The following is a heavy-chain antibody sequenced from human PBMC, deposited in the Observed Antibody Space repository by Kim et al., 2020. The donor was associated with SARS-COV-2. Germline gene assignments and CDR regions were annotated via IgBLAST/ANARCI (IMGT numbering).Heavy chain of an antibody. J-gene: IGHJ4*02. CDR3: ARVPYLYYFDY. Sequence: GGSLRLSCAASGFTFSSYAMHWVRQAPGKGLEWVAVISYDGSNKYYADSVKGRFTISRDNSKNTLYLQMNSLRAEDTAVYYCARVPYLYYFDYWGQGTLVTVSS. V-gene: IGHV3-30*04. CDR1: GFTFSSYA. CDR2: ISYDGSNK.